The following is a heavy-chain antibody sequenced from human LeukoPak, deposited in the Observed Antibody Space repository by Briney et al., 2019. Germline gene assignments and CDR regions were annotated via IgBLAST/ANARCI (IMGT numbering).Heavy chain of an antibody. CDR2: IYYSGST. D-gene: IGHD2-2*01. J-gene: IGHJ6*03. CDR1: GGSISSYY. CDR3: ARRRTTGLAGYMDV. V-gene: IGHV4-59*08. Sequence: SETLSLTCTVPGGSISSYYWSWIRQPPGKGLEWIGDIYYSGSTNYNPSLKSRVTISLGTSKNQFSLKLTSVTAGDTAVYYCARRRTTGLAGYMDVWGLGTTVPVSS.